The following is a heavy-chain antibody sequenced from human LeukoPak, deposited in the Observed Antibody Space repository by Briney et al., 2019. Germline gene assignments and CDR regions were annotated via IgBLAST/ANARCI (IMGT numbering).Heavy chain of an antibody. Sequence: SETLSLTCTISGGSINTYFWSWIRQPPGKGLEWIGYIYYSGSTNYNPSLKSRVTISVDTSKNQFSLKLSSVTAADTAVYYCARGVTGGWYGDFQHWGQGTLVTVSS. CDR2: IYYSGST. V-gene: IGHV4-59*01. CDR3: ARGVTGGWYGDFQH. CDR1: GGSINTYF. J-gene: IGHJ1*01. D-gene: IGHD6-19*01.